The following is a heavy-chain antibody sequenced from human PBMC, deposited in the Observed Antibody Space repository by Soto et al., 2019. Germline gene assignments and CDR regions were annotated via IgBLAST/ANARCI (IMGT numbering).Heavy chain of an antibody. CDR2: LSRSGGAT. CDR1: GFNTRFYS. V-gene: IGHV3-23*01. Sequence: GGSLRLSCTATGFNTRFYSMSWVRQTPGKGLEWVAALSRSGGATYYADSVRGRFTISRDASKDTLFLQMSNLRAEDTALYYCSKGEMSTIRNSFDPWGQGTLVTVSS. J-gene: IGHJ5*02. CDR3: SKGEMSTIRNSFDP. D-gene: IGHD1-7*01.